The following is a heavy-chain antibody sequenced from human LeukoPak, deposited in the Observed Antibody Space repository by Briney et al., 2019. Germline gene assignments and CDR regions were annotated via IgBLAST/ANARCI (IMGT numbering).Heavy chain of an antibody. CDR2: ISGSGGNT. Sequence: PGGSLRLSCAASGFTFSSYAMSWVRQAPGKGLEWVSAISGSGGNTYYTDSVRDRFTISRDNSKNTLFLQMNSLRAEDTAVYYCARSGTYYDFWSGPLDHYGMDVWGQGTTVTVSS. D-gene: IGHD3-3*01. CDR3: ARSGTYYDFWSGPLDHYGMDV. J-gene: IGHJ6*02. CDR1: GFTFSSYA. V-gene: IGHV3-23*01.